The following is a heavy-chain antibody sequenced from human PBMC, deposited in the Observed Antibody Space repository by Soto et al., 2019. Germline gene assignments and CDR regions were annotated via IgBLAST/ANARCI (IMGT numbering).Heavy chain of an antibody. CDR3: ARGFYDFWSGYYTSQFFDY. Sequence: GGSLRLSCAASGFTVSSNYMSWVRQAPGKGLEWVSVIYSGGSTYYADSVKGRFTISRDNSKNTLYLQMNSLRAEDTAVYYCARGFYDFWSGYYTSQFFDYWGQGTLVTVSS. J-gene: IGHJ4*02. D-gene: IGHD3-3*01. V-gene: IGHV3-66*01. CDR2: IYSGGST. CDR1: GFTVSSNY.